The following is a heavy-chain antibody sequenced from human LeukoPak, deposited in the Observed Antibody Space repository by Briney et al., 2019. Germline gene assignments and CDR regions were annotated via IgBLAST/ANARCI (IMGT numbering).Heavy chain of an antibody. CDR2: ISSSGSTI. D-gene: IGHD3-10*01. V-gene: IGHV3-11*04. CDR3: ARDEKWFGEGDYYYYYYMDV. CDR1: GFTFSDYY. Sequence: PGGSLRLSCAASGFTFSDYYMSWIRQAPGKGLEWVSYISSSGSTIYYADSVKGRVTISRDNAKNSLYLQMNSLRAEDTAVYYCARDEKWFGEGDYYYYYYMDVWGRGTTVTVSS. J-gene: IGHJ6*03.